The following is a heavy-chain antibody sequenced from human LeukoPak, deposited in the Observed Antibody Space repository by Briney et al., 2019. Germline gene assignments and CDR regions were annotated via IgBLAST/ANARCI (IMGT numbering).Heavy chain of an antibody. CDR2: IGTTGDT. V-gene: IGHV3-13*01. J-gene: IGHJ2*01. CDR3: VGEGVVEPGWYFDL. D-gene: IGHD2-21*01. CDR1: GFTFTTYD. Sequence: GGSLRLSCAASGFTFTTYDMHWVRQATGKGLEWVSAIGTTGDTYYPGSVKGRFTISRENAKNSLYLQMNSLRAGDTAVYYCVGEGVVEPGWYFDLWGRGTLVTVSS.